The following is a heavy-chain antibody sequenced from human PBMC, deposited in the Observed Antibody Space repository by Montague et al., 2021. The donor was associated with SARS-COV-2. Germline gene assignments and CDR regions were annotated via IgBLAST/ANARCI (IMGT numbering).Heavy chain of an antibody. V-gene: IGHV4-34*01. CDR3: ARGRTDLGTYYEFWSGYYWRGQNWFDP. Sequence: SETLSLTCAVYGGSFSGYYWSWVRQPPGKGLEWIGEINHSGSTNYNPSLKSRVTISVDTSKNQFSLKLSSVTAADTAVYYCARGRTDLGTYYEFWSGYYWRGQNWFDPWGQGTLVTVSS. D-gene: IGHD3-3*01. J-gene: IGHJ5*02. CDR2: INHSGST. CDR1: GGSFSGYY.